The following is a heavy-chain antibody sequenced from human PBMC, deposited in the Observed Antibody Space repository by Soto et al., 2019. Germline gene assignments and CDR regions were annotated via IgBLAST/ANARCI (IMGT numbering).Heavy chain of an antibody. D-gene: IGHD2-15*01. CDR3: ARAYSGRLPRRADYYYAKDV. J-gene: IGHJ6*02. CDR1: GGSCGGFS. V-gene: IGHV4-34*01. CDR2: INPSGST. Sequence: SQTLSLTCAVYGGSCGGFSWRWIRQPTGKGVEWIGEINPSGSTNYNLSLKSRVTISVDTYKNQFSLKLSSVTAGDTAVYYCARAYSGRLPRRADYYYAKDVWGQGTTVSVTS.